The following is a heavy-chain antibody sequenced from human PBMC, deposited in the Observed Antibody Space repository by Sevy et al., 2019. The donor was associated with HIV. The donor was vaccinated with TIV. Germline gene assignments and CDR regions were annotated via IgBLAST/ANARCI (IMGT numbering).Heavy chain of an antibody. J-gene: IGHJ5*02. V-gene: IGHV1-69*13. CDR1: GGTFSSYA. Sequence: ASVKVSCKASGGTFSSYAISWVRQAPGQGLEWMGGIIPIFGTANYAQKFQGRVTITADESTSKAYMELSSLRSEDTAVYYCARDLYCSGGSCYSDSWFDPWGQGTLVTVSS. CDR2: IIPIFGTA. CDR3: ARDLYCSGGSCYSDSWFDP. D-gene: IGHD2-15*01.